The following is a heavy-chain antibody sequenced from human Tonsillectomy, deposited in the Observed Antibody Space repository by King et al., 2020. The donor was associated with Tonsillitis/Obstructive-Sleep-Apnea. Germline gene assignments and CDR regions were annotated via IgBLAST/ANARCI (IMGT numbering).Heavy chain of an antibody. CDR2: IFYSWST. Sequence: QLQLQESGPGLVKPSETLSLTCTVSGGSISSYYWSWIRQPPGKGLGWIGYIFYSWSTNYNPSLKRRVTISVDTSKNQFSLKLSSVTAADTAVYYCARDHCSSTSCYGNYYYMDVWGKGTTVTVSS. J-gene: IGHJ6*03. D-gene: IGHD2-2*01. CDR1: GGSISSYY. CDR3: ARDHCSSTSCYGNYYYMDV. V-gene: IGHV4-59*01.